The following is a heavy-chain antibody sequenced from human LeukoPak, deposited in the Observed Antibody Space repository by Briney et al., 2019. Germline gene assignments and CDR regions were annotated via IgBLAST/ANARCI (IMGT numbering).Heavy chain of an antibody. D-gene: IGHD5-12*01. Sequence: PGGSLRLSCAASGFTFSSYAMSWVRQAPGKGLEWVSAISGSGGSTYYADSVKGRFTISRDNSKNTLYLQMNSLRAEDTAVYYCAKDTTKGDIVATNGAFDIWGQGTMVTVSS. J-gene: IGHJ3*02. CDR3: AKDTTKGDIVATNGAFDI. V-gene: IGHV3-23*01. CDR2: ISGSGGST. CDR1: GFTFSSYA.